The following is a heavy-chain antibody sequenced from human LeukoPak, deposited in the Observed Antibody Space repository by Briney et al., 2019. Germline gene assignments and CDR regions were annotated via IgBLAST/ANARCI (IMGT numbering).Heavy chain of an antibody. CDR1: GFTFDDYA. J-gene: IGHJ4*02. D-gene: IGHD6-6*01. Sequence: GXXXXLSCAASGFTFDDYAMQWVRQAQGKGVEWVSLISGDGGSTYYADSVKGRFTISRENRKNSVYVKINSQRKEDTALYYCAKDISPYSSSFDYWGQGTLVTVSS. CDR2: ISGDGGST. CDR3: AKDISPYSSSFDY. V-gene: IGHV3-43*02.